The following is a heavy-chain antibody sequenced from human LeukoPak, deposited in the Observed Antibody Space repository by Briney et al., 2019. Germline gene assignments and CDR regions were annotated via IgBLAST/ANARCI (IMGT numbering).Heavy chain of an antibody. D-gene: IGHD1-26*01. CDR3: TRGVRADDAFDI. CDR1: GFTFSGSA. J-gene: IGHJ3*02. CDR2: IRGKANSYAT. Sequence: GGSLRLSCAASGFTFSGSAMHWIRQASGKGLEWVGRIRGKANSYATAYAASVKGRFTISRDDSKNTAYLQMNSLKTEDTAVYYCTRGVRADDAFDIWGQGTMVTVSS. V-gene: IGHV3-73*01.